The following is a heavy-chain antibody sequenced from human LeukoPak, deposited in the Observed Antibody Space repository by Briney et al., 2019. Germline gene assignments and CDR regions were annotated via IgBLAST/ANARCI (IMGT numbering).Heavy chain of an antibody. CDR2: IHSDGSTT. Sequence: GGSLRLSCAVSGITVSKYWMHWVRQVPGKGLVWVSRIHSDGSTTDYADSVKGRFTITRDSAKNALYLEMNSLRVEDTAVYYCTRDANHYGGMDVWGQGTTVTVSS. CDR3: TRDANHYGGMDV. CDR1: GITVSKYW. V-gene: IGHV3-74*01. J-gene: IGHJ6*02.